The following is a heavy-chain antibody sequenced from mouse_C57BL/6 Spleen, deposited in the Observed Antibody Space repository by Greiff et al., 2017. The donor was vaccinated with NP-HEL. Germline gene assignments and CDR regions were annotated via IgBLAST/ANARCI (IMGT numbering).Heavy chain of an antibody. D-gene: IGHD2-4*01. V-gene: IGHV1-80*01. CDR3: ARVSDYLAWFAY. Sequence: QVQLQQSGAELVKPGASVKISCKASGYAFSSYWMNWVKQRPGKGLEWIGQIYPGDGDTNYNGKFKGKATLTADKSSSTAYMQLSSLTSEDSAVYFCARVSDYLAWFAYWGQGTLVTVSA. CDR1: GYAFSSYW. J-gene: IGHJ3*01. CDR2: IYPGDGDT.